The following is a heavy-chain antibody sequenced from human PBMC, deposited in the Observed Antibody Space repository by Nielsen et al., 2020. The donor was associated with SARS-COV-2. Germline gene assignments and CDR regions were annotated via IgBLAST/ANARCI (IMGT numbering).Heavy chain of an antibody. CDR2: ISGSGGST. CDR3: VKDAAYYYGSGNNWFDP. V-gene: IGHV3-23*01. Sequence: GESLKISCAASGFTFSSYAMSWVRQAPGKGLEWVSAISGSGGSTYYADSVKGRFTISRDNSKNTLYLQMNSLRAEDTAVYYCVKDAAYYYGSGNNWFDPWGQGTLVTVSS. D-gene: IGHD3-10*01. J-gene: IGHJ5*02. CDR1: GFTFSSYA.